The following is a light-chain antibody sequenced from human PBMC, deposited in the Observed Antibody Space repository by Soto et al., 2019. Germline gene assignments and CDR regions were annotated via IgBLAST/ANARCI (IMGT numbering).Light chain of an antibody. CDR3: QYLNGAPTIT. Sequence: DIQLTQSPSFLSASVGDRVTITCRASQDVSDYLAWYQHAPGKAPHLLIYAAYTFQSGVPSRFSGSGYGTEFSLTITSLQPEDFATYYCQYLNGAPTITFGQGTRLDVK. CDR2: AAY. J-gene: IGKJ5*01. CDR1: QDVSDY. V-gene: IGKV1-9*01.